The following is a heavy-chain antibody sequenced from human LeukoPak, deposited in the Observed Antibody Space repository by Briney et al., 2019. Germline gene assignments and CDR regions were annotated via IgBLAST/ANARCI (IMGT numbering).Heavy chain of an antibody. V-gene: IGHV3-74*01. CDR1: GFNFPPYW. J-gene: IGHJ2*01. CDR2: VSYDGLTT. D-gene: IGHD4-23*01. CDR3: ARESVATGDWFFDL. Sequence: TGGSLRLSCAASGFNFPPYWMHWVRHAPGKGLVWVSRVSYDGLTTAYAEYVKGRFTISRDNARNTLDLQMNSLRAEDTAVYYCARESVATGDWFFDLGGRGTLVTVSS.